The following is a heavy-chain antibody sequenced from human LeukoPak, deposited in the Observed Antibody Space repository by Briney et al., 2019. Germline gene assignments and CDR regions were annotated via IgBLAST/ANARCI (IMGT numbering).Heavy chain of an antibody. J-gene: IGHJ4*02. CDR2: ISGDADST. Sequence: PSETLSLTCTVSGGSVSSGSYYWSWVRQAPGRGLEWVSAISGDADSTYYADSVKGRFTISRDNSKNTLYLQVNSLRADDTAVYYCAKKEGGFDHWGQGALVTVSS. V-gene: IGHV3-23*01. CDR1: GGSVSSGSYY. CDR3: AKKEGGFDH. D-gene: IGHD1-26*01.